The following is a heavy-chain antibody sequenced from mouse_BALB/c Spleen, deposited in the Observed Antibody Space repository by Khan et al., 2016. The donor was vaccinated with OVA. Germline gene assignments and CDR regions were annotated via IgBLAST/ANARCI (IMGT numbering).Heavy chain of an antibody. CDR2: INTYYGDA. CDR1: GYTFTDFA. V-gene: IGHV1S137*01. D-gene: IGHD1-3*01. CDR3: ARGSGNSRFAY. Sequence: QVRLQQSGAELVRPGVSVKISCKGSGYTFTDFAMHWVKQSHAKSLEWIGVINTYYGDATYNQRFKGKATMTVDKSSSTAYVELARLTSEDSAIYYCARGSGNSRFAYWGQGTLVTVSA. J-gene: IGHJ3*01.